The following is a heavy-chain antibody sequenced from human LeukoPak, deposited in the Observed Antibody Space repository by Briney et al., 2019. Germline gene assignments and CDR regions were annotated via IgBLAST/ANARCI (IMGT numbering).Heavy chain of an antibody. D-gene: IGHD5-18*01. V-gene: IGHV4-59*08. CDR3: ARDGYTYGSFDY. CDR2: TYYSGST. J-gene: IGHJ4*02. Sequence: SETLSLTCTVSGGSISSYYWSWVRQPPGKGLEWIGYTYYSGSTNYNPSLKSRVTISVDTAKNQFSLKLSSVTAADTAVYYCARDGYTYGSFDYWGQGTLVTVSS. CDR1: GGSISSYY.